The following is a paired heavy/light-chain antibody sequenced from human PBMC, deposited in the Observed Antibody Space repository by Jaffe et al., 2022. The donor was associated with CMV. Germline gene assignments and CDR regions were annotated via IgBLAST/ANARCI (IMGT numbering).Heavy chain of an antibody. CDR3: ARGPMVRGVITPIHHFDS. J-gene: IGHJ4*02. CDR1: GGSFIGFY. V-gene: IGHV4-34*02. D-gene: IGHD3-10*01. Sequence: QVQLQQSGAGLLRPSETLSLTCAVNGGSFIGFYWSWIRQSPGNGLEWIGEINHAGSAIFHPSLKSRLTISGDTSKNQFTLTLRSVTAADTAVYYCARGPMVRGVITPIHHFDSWGQGTLVTVSS. CDR2: INHAGSA.
Light chain of an antibody. V-gene: IGKV3-20*01. CDR1: QSLGSYQ. CDR2: GTS. Sequence: EIVLTQSPATLSLSPGERATLSCRASQSLGSYQLAWYQQKPGQAPRLLLYGTSNRATGIPDRFSGSGSGTDFTLSISRLDREDFAVYYCQQYGYSPSTFGQGTRLEVK. J-gene: IGKJ5*01. CDR3: QQYGYSPST.